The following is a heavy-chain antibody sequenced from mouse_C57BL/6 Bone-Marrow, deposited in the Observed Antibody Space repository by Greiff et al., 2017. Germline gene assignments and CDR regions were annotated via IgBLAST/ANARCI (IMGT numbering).Heavy chain of an antibody. CDR2: IWWDDDK. J-gene: IGHJ3*01. V-gene: IGHV8-8*01. Sequence: QVTLKVSGPGILQPSQTLSLTCSFSGFSLSTFGMGVGWIRQPSGQGLEWLAHIWWDDDKYYNPALKSRLTISKDTSKNQVFLKIANVDTADTATYYCARISYDYDAWFAYWGQGTLVTVSA. CDR1: GFSLSTFGMG. CDR3: ARISYDYDAWFAY. D-gene: IGHD2-4*01.